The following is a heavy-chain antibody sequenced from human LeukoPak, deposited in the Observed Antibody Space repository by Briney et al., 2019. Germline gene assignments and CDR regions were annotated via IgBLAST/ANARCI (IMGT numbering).Heavy chain of an antibody. J-gene: IGHJ5*02. V-gene: IGHV1-2*02. Sequence: GASVKVSCKASGYTFTGYYMQWLRQAPGQGLEWMGWINPNSGGTNYAQKVQGRGTMTRDTSISTAYMELSRLRSDDTAVYHCAGGGYECMPLGWFAPWGQGTLVTVSS. CDR1: GYTFTGYY. D-gene: IGHD2-8*01. CDR2: INPNSGGT. CDR3: AGGGYECMPLGWFAP.